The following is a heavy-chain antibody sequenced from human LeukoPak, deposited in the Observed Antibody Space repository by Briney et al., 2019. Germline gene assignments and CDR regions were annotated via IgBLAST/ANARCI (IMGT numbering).Heavy chain of an antibody. CDR3: ARGQPNSSTWYNLYYFDY. D-gene: IGHD6-13*01. CDR2: IIPILGIA. Sequence: SVKFSCKAAGGTFSSYAISWGRQAPGQGLEWMGRIIPILGIANYAQNFQGRVTITADKSTNTSYMELSRLRAEDTAVSYCARGQPNSSTWYNLYYFDYWGQGTLVTAYS. J-gene: IGHJ4*02. CDR1: GGTFSSYA. V-gene: IGHV1-69*04.